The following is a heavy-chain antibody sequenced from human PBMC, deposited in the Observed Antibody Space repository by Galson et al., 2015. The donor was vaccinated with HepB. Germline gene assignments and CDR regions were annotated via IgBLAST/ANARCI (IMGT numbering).Heavy chain of an antibody. CDR2: ISSSGAST. V-gene: IGHV1-46*01. CDR3: ARDPRGLDYSWLSRGDYFDP. Sequence: SVKVSCKAFGYTFTKNHMHWLRQAPGQGLEWMGIISSSGASTSYAQNFQGRVTMTSDTSTSTVYMELSSLTSEDTAIYYCARDPRGLDYSWLSRGDYFDPWGQGTLVTVSS. J-gene: IGHJ5*02. D-gene: IGHD4-11*01. CDR1: GYTFTKNH.